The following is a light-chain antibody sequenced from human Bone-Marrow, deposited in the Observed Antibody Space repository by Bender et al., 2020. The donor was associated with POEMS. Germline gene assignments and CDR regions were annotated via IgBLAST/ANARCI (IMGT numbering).Light chain of an antibody. J-gene: IGLJ2*01. CDR3: QAWDRNTGV. V-gene: IGLV3-1*01. Sequence: SYELTQPPSVSVSPGQTATISCSADKLGNKFASWYQQKPGQSPLLVIYQDNKRPSGIPERFSASNSGNTATLTIGGTQAVDEADYYCQAWDRNTGVFGGGTKLTVL. CDR1: KLGNKF. CDR2: QDN.